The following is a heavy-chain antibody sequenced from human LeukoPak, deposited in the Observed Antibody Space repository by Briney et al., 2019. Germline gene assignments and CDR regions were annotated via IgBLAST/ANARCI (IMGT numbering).Heavy chain of an antibody. Sequence: GASVKVSCKASGYTFTGYYMHWVRQAPGQGLEWMGWINPNSGGTNYAQKFQGRVTMTRDTSISTAYMELSRLRSDDTAVYYCASLKAVGAIYYFDYWGQGTLVTVSS. V-gene: IGHV1-2*02. D-gene: IGHD1-26*01. CDR3: ASLKAVGAIYYFDY. CDR1: GYTFTGYY. J-gene: IGHJ4*02. CDR2: INPNSGGT.